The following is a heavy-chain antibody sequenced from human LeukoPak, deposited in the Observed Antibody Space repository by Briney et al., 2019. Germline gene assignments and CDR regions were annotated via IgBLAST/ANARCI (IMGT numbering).Heavy chain of an antibody. CDR1: GYTFTSYG. CDR2: ISAYNGNT. CDR3: ARDKSITKVRGVTHHFDY. D-gene: IGHD3-10*01. Sequence: GASVKVSCKASGYTFTSYGISWVRQAPGQGLEWMGWISAYNGNTNYAQKLQGRVTMTTDTSTSTAYMELRSLRSDDTAVYYCARDKSITKVRGVTHHFDYWGQGTLVTVSS. V-gene: IGHV1-18*01. J-gene: IGHJ4*02.